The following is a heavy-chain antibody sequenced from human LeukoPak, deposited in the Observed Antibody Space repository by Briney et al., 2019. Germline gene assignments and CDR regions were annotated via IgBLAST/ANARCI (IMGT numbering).Heavy chain of an antibody. CDR1: GFTFSSYW. J-gene: IGHJ4*02. CDR2: INSDGSSA. Sequence: GGSLRLSCAASGFTFSSYWMQWVRQAPGKGLVWVSRINSDGSSASYADSVKGRFTISRDNAKNTLYLQMNSLRAEDTAVYYCAKHLTYGGWNSWGQGTLVTVSS. V-gene: IGHV3-74*01. CDR3: AKHLTYGGWNS. D-gene: IGHD4-23*01.